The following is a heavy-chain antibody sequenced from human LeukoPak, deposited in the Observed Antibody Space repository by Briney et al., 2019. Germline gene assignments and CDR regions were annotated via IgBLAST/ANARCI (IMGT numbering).Heavy chain of an antibody. Sequence: ASVKVSCKASGYTFTSYDINWVQQATGQGLEWMGWMNPNSGNTGYAQKFQGRVTMTRNTSISTAYMELSSLRSEDTAVYYCARGGPYVEMATIIDYWGQGTLVTASS. CDR2: MNPNSGNT. J-gene: IGHJ4*02. V-gene: IGHV1-8*01. D-gene: IGHD5-24*01. CDR3: ARGGPYVEMATIIDY. CDR1: GYTFTSYD.